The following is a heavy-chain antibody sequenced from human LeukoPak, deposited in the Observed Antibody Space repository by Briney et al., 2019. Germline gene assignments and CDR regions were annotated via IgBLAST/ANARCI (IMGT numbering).Heavy chain of an antibody. D-gene: IGHD3-9*01. CDR1: GYTFTGYY. CDR2: INPNSGGT. CDR3: VRLYDWGRLDY. Sequence: GASVKVSCKTSGYTFTGYYLFWVRQAPGQGLEWMGWINPNSGGTNYAQKFQGRVIMTRDTSIRTAYMELSRLTSDDTAVYYCVRLYDWGRLDYWGQGTLVTVSS. J-gene: IGHJ4*02. V-gene: IGHV1-2*02.